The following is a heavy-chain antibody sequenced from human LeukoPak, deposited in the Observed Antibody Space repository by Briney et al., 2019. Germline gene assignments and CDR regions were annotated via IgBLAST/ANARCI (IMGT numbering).Heavy chain of an antibody. CDR3: ARAKETYYYGSGSFYPLDY. Sequence: PGRSLRLSCTASGFTFSNFGMHWVRQAPGKGLEWVAVISFDGHDTNYADSVKGRFIVSRDNSKRTLYLQMNSLRAEDTAVYNCARAKETYYYGSGSFYPLDYWGQGTLVTVSS. D-gene: IGHD3-10*01. J-gene: IGHJ4*02. CDR1: GFTFSNFG. CDR2: ISFDGHDT. V-gene: IGHV3-30*03.